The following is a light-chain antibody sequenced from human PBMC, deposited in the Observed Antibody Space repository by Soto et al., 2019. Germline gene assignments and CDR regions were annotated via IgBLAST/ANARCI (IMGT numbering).Light chain of an antibody. J-gene: IGKJ1*01. V-gene: IGKV1-17*01. Sequence: DIQMTQSPSSLSASVGDRVTITCRASQDIGKDLGWYQQRPGKAPKRLIYAASSLQSGVPSRFSGSGSGTEXIXTXSSXXXXDFATYYCLQHNNYPRAFGQGTKVEIK. CDR2: AAS. CDR1: QDIGKD. CDR3: LQHNNYPRA.